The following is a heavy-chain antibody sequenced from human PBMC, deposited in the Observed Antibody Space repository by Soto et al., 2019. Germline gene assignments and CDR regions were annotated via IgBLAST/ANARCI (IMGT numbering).Heavy chain of an antibody. D-gene: IGHD6-19*01. V-gene: IGHV3-49*03. J-gene: IGHJ6*03. Sequence: SGGSLSLSCPASGFTFGDYAMSWFRPAPGKGLEWVGFIRSKAYGGTTEYAASVKGRFTISRDDSKSIAYLQMNSLKTEDTAVYYCTRDPVAGVDYYYYMDVWGKGTTVTVSS. CDR1: GFTFGDYA. CDR2: IRSKAYGGTT. CDR3: TRDPVAGVDYYYYMDV.